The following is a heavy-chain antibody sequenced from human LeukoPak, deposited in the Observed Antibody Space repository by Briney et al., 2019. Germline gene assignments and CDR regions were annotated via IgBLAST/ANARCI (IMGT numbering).Heavy chain of an antibody. CDR3: ATDASYYDSSGYSTSVHYFDY. V-gene: IGHV1-2*06. D-gene: IGHD3-22*01. J-gene: IGHJ4*02. CDR2: INPNSGGT. Sequence: GASVKVSCKASGYTFAGYYMHWVRQAPGQGLEWMGRINPNSGGTNYAQKFQGRVTMTRDTSISTAYMELSRLTSDDTAVYYCATDASYYDSSGYSTSVHYFDYWGQGTLVTVSS. CDR1: GYTFAGYY.